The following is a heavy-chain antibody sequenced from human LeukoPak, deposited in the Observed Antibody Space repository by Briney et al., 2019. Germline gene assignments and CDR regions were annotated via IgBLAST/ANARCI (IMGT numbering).Heavy chain of an antibody. D-gene: IGHD2-15*01. CDR3: ARSVVVVSAHWFDP. CDR1: GFTFSSYW. V-gene: IGHV3-7*01. J-gene: IGHJ5*02. Sequence: GGSLRLSCAASGFTFSSYWMSWVRQAPGKGLEWVANIKQDGSEKYYVDSVKGRLTISRDNAKNSMYLQMNSLRAEDTAVYYCARSVVVVSAHWFDPWGQGTLVTVSS. CDR2: IKQDGSEK.